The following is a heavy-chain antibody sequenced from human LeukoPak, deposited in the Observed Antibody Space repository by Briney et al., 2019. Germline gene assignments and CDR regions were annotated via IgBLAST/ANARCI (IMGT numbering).Heavy chain of an antibody. CDR2: ISSSSSTI. CDR3: ASSIMITFGGVSATDY. Sequence: GGSLRLSCAASGFTFSSYSMNWVRQAPGKGLERVAYISSSSSTIYYADSVEGLFTISRDNAKNSLNLQMNSLRAEDTAVYYCASSIMITFGGVSATDYWGQGTLVTVSS. D-gene: IGHD3-16*01. CDR1: GFTFSSYS. V-gene: IGHV3-48*01. J-gene: IGHJ4*02.